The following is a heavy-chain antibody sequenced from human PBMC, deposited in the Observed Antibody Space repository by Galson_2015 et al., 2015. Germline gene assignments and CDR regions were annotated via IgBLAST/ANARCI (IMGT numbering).Heavy chain of an antibody. J-gene: IGHJ4*02. CDR2: SKDSGNS. D-gene: IGHD3-10*01. CDR1: GGSFSGYY. Sequence: DTLSLTCAVYGGSFSGYYWTWIRQFQGKGLEWIGESKDSGNSNYNPSLKSRVSISVDTSKKQFSLKVTPVTAADTAVYYCARGLWIVRGVITTALDHWGQGILVTVSS. CDR3: ARGLWIVRGVITTALDH. V-gene: IGHV4-34*01.